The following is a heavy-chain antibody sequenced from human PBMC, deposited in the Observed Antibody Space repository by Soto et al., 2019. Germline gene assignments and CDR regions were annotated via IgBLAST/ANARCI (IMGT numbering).Heavy chain of an antibody. CDR2: IYPGDSDT. Sequence: GESLKISCKGSGYSFTSYWIGWVRQMPGKGLEWMGIIYPGDSDTRYSPSFQGQVTISADKSISTAYLQWSSLKASDTAMYYWARPAAYSGYDAEPYYFDYWGQGTLVTVSS. V-gene: IGHV5-51*01. D-gene: IGHD5-12*01. CDR3: ARPAAYSGYDAEPYYFDY. J-gene: IGHJ4*02. CDR1: GYSFTSYW.